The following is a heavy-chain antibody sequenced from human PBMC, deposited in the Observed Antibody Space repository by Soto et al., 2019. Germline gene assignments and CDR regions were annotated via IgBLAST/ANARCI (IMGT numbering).Heavy chain of an antibody. D-gene: IGHD6-13*01. V-gene: IGHV1-3*01. Sequence: QVQLVQSGAEVKKPGASVKVSCKASGYTFTSYAMHWVRQAPGQRLEWIGWINAGNGNTKYSQKFQGRVTITRDTSASTAYMELSSLRSEDTAVYYCATRGQQLNYYGMDVWGQGTTVTVSS. CDR3: ATRGQQLNYYGMDV. CDR2: INAGNGNT. CDR1: GYTFTSYA. J-gene: IGHJ6*02.